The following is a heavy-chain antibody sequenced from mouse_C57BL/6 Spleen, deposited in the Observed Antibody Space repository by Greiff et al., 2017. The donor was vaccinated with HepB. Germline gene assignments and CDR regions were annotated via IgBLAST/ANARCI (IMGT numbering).Heavy chain of an antibody. CDR1: GYSITSGYY. CDR3: ARAYDYDGETWFAY. J-gene: IGHJ3*01. D-gene: IGHD2-4*01. V-gene: IGHV3-6*01. CDR2: ISYDGSN. Sequence: EVKLMESGPGLVKPSQSLSLTCSVTGYSITSGYYWNWIRQFPGNKLEWMGYISYDGSNNYNPSLKNRITITRDTSKNQFFLKLNTVTTKDTATYYCARAYDYDGETWFAYWGQGTLVTVSA.